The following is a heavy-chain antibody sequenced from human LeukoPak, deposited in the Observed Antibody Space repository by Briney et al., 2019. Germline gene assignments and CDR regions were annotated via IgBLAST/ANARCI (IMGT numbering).Heavy chain of an antibody. Sequence: GGSLRLSCAASGFTFNTYWMTWVRQAPGRGLEWVANVRQDGGEGHYVDSVKGRFTVSRDNAENSLYLQLSSLRIEDTAVYYCVTRLCSISACRASSYLSFDVWGKGTTVTVSS. CDR3: VTRLCSISACRASSYLSFDV. J-gene: IGHJ6*04. CDR2: VRQDGGEG. D-gene: IGHD3-10*02. V-gene: IGHV3-7*01. CDR1: GFTFNTYW.